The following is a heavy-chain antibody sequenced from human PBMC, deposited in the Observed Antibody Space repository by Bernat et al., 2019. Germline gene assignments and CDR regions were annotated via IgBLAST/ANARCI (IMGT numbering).Heavy chain of an antibody. V-gene: IGHV3-30-3*01. D-gene: IGHD6-19*01. CDR2: ISYDGSNK. Sequence: QVQLVEFGGGVVQPGRSLRLPCAPSGFTFSSYAMHWVGQAPGKGRGWVAVISYDGSNKYYGDAVKGRFTISRDNSKNTLYLQMNSLRAEDTAVYYWARDSVPYSSGWYLFDYWGQGTLVTVSS. CDR1: GFTFSSYA. J-gene: IGHJ4*02. CDR3: ARDSVPYSSGWYLFDY.